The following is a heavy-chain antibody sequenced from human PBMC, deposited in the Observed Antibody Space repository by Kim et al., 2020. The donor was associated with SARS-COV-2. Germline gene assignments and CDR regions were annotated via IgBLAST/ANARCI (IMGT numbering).Heavy chain of an antibody. J-gene: IGHJ6*02. V-gene: IGHV3-23*01. Sequence: GGSLRLSCEGSGFDFGTFAITWVRQAPGKGLEWVSRITAHNVVMYYANSVKGRFTASRDNSKAYLRIEGLRGEDTAIYYCAKGRQAHAYWVAMDVWGQGT. CDR2: ITAHNVVM. CDR1: GFDFGTFA. CDR3: AKGRQAHAYWVAMDV. D-gene: IGHD3-16*01.